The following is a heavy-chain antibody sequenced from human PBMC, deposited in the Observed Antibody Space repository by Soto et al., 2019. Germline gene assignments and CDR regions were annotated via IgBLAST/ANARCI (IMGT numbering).Heavy chain of an antibody. Sequence: QVQLVQSGAEVKKPGSSVKVSCKASGGTFSSYTISWVRQAPGQGLEWMGRIIPILGIANYAQKFQGRVTITADKSTSTAYMELSNLRSEDTAVYYCARGERYCGGDCYTNWFDPWGQGTLVTVSA. CDR1: GGTFSSYT. CDR3: ARGERYCGGDCYTNWFDP. J-gene: IGHJ5*02. D-gene: IGHD2-21*02. CDR2: IIPILGIA. V-gene: IGHV1-69*02.